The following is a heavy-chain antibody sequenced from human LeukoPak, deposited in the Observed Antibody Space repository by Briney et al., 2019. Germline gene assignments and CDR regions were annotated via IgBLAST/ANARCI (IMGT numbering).Heavy chain of an antibody. V-gene: IGHV3-30-3*01. J-gene: IGHJ4*02. CDR3: AKDLTFGWFGELRGFDY. Sequence: PGGSLRLSCAASGFTFNSYSMHWVRQAPGKGLEWVTAISDDETYKFYADSVKGRFTISRDNSKNTLYLQMNSLRAEDTAVYYCAKDLTFGWFGELRGFDYWGQGTLVTVSS. CDR1: GFTFNSYS. CDR2: ISDDETYK. D-gene: IGHD3-10*01.